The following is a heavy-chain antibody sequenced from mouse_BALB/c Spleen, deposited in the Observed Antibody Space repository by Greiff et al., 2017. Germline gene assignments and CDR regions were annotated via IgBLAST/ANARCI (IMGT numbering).Heavy chain of an antibody. CDR3: ARSVYGNYAECMDY. D-gene: IGHD2-1*01. CDR2: INPSNGRT. Sequence: QVQLQQPGAELVKPGASVKLSCKASGYTFTSYWMHWVKQRPGQGLEWIGEINPSNGRTNYNEKFKSKATLTVDKSSSTAYMQLSSLTSEDSAVYYCARSVYGNYAECMDYWGQGTSVTVSS. V-gene: IGHV1S81*02. CDR1: GYTFTSYW. J-gene: IGHJ4*01.